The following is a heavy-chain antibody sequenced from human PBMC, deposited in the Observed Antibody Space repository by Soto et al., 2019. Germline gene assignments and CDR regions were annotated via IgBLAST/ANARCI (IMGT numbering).Heavy chain of an antibody. CDR1: GGTFSSYA. J-gene: IGHJ4*02. Sequence: ASVKVSCKASGGTFSSYAISWVRQAPGQGLEWMGGIIPIFGTANYAQKFQGRVTITADESTSTAYMELSSLRSEDTAVYYCARDRYYDSSGLFAYWGQGTLVTVSS. D-gene: IGHD3-22*01. V-gene: IGHV1-69*13. CDR3: ARDRYYDSSGLFAY. CDR2: IIPIFGTA.